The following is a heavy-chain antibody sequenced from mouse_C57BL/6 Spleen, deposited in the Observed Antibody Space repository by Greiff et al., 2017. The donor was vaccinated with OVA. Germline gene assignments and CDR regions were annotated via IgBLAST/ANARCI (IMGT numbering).Heavy chain of an antibody. V-gene: IGHV1-54*01. Sequence: QVQLQQSGAELVRPGTSVKVSCKASGYAFTNYLIEWVKQRPGTGLEWIGVINPGSGGNNYNEKFKGKATLTADKSSSTAYMQLSSLTSEDAAVYFGARETTVVFDYWGQGTTLTVSS. CDR2: INPGSGGN. D-gene: IGHD1-1*01. CDR3: ARETTVVFDY. J-gene: IGHJ2*01. CDR1: GYAFTNYL.